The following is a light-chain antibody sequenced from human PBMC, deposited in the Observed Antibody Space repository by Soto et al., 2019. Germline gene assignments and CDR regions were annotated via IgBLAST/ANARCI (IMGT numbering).Light chain of an antibody. CDR1: SSDVGGYNY. J-gene: IGLJ1*01. Sequence: QSVLTQPASVSGSPGQSITISCTGTSSDVGGYNYVSWYQQHPGKAPKLIIYEVSNRPSEISNRFSGSKSGNTASLTISGLQAEDEADYYCSSYTSGSTYVFGTGTQLTVL. V-gene: IGLV2-14*01. CDR3: SSYTSGSTYV. CDR2: EVS.